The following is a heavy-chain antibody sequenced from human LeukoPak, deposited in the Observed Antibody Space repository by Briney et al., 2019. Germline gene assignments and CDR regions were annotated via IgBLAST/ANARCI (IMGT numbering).Heavy chain of an antibody. J-gene: IGHJ4*02. V-gene: IGHV4-39*01. CDR2: IYYSGST. Sequence: SSETLSLTCTVSGGSIRSSSYYGGWIRQPPGKGLEWIASIYYSGSTYYNPSLKSRVTISVDTSKNQFSLRLSSVTAADTAVYYCASNWGGDEYYFDYWGQGSLVTVSS. CDR1: GGSIRSSSYY. D-gene: IGHD7-27*01. CDR3: ASNWGGDEYYFDY.